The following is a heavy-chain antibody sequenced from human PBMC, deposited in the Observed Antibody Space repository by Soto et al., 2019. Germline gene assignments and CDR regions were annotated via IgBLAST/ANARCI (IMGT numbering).Heavy chain of an antibody. CDR3: AHHSDVLRYFDWFRGRGRFDP. V-gene: IGHV2-5*02. CDR1: GFSLSTSGVG. Sequence: SGPTLVNPTQTLTLTCTFSGFSLSTSGVGVGWIRQPPGKALEWLALIYWDDDKRYSPSLKSRLTITKDTSKSQVVLTMTNMDPVDTATYYCAHHSDVLRYFDWFRGRGRFDPWGQGTLVTVSS. D-gene: IGHD3-9*01. J-gene: IGHJ5*02. CDR2: IYWDDDK.